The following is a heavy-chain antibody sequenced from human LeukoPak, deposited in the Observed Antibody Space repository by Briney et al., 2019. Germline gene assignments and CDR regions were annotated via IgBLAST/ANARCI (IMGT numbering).Heavy chain of an antibody. CDR2: VYSSGSV. J-gene: IGHJ4*02. V-gene: IGHV4-39*07. CDR1: GGSIAIRNYY. CDR3: ARDGLRSVRVVVTRNYFDY. Sequence: PSETLSLTCAVSGGSIAIRNYYWAWIRQSPGRGLEWLGSVYSSGSVYYNPSLKSRVTISVDTSKNQFSLKLSSVTAADTAVYYCARDGLRSVRVVVTRNYFDYWGQGTLVTVSS. D-gene: IGHD3-22*01.